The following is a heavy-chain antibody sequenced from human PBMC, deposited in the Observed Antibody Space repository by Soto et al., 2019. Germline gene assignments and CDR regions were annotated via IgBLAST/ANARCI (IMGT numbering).Heavy chain of an antibody. V-gene: IGHV3-48*01. D-gene: IGHD3-22*01. J-gene: IGHJ4*02. CDR2: IDTLSSTM. CDR3: TGVGVSSGPGY. Sequence: EVQLVESGGGLVQPGGSLRLSCAASGFTFSSSSMNWVRQAPGKGLEWVSFIDTLSSTMYYADSVRGRFTISRDNAKNSLYLQKNSLRAEATAIYYCTGVGVSSGPGYGGQGTLVTVSS. CDR1: GFTFSSSS.